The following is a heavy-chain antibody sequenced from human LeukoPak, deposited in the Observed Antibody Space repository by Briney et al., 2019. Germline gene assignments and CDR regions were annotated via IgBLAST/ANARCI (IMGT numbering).Heavy chain of an antibody. D-gene: IGHD2-15*01. CDR2: ISYDGSNK. Sequence: GGSLRLSCAASGFTFSSYGMHWVRQAPGKGLEWVAVISYDGSNKYYADSVKGRFTISRDNSKNTLYLQMNSLRAEDTAVYYCAKGYYGRTDAFDIWGQGTMVTVSS. V-gene: IGHV3-30*18. CDR1: GFTFSSYG. J-gene: IGHJ3*02. CDR3: AKGYYGRTDAFDI.